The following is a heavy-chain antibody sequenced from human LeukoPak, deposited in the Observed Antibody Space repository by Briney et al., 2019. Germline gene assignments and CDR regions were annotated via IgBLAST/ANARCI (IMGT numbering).Heavy chain of an antibody. J-gene: IGHJ4*02. CDR3: ARKSGYARDY. CDR1: AESFSGYY. V-gene: IGHV4-34*01. Sequence: SETLSLTCAVYAESFSGYYWNWIRQPPGKGLEWIGEINHSGSTTNYNPSLKSRVTMSVDMSKNQFSLKLSSVTAADTAVYYCARKSGYARDYWGQGTLVSVSS. CDR2: INHSGSTT. D-gene: IGHD5-12*01.